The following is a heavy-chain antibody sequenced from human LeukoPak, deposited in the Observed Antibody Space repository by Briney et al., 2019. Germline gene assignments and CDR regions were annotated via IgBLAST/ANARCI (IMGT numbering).Heavy chain of an antibody. CDR3: ARDGRWDAFDI. J-gene: IGHJ3*02. CDR1: GGSISSGSYY. Sequence: SQTLSLTCTVPGGSISSGSYYWSWIRQPAGKGLEWIGRIYTSGSTNYNPSLKSRVTISVDTSKDQFSLKLSSVTAADTAVYYCARDGRWDAFDIWGQGTMVTASS. CDR2: IYTSGST. V-gene: IGHV4-61*02. D-gene: IGHD1-26*01.